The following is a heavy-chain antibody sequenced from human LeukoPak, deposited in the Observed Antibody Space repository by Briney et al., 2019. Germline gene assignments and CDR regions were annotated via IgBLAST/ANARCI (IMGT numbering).Heavy chain of an antibody. V-gene: IGHV3-30*02. CDR3: AREELLYFDY. CDR2: IGYDESKK. CDR1: GFTFNNFG. Sequence: GSLRLSCEASGFTFNNFGMHWVRQAPGKGLEWVAFIGYDESKKYYAESVKGRFTISRDNSKNTLYLQMNSLRAEDTAVYYCAREELLYFDYWGQGTLVTVSS. J-gene: IGHJ4*02. D-gene: IGHD2-21*02.